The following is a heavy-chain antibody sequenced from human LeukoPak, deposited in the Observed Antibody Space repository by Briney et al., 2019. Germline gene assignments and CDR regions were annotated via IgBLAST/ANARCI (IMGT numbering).Heavy chain of an antibody. CDR1: GFTFSNYA. J-gene: IGHJ4*02. CDR2: VSGRDTST. Sequence: PGGSLRLSCAASGFTFSNYAMSSVRQAPGKGLEWVSAVSGRDTSTYYTDSVKGRFTISRDNSKNTLYLQMNSLSAEDTAIYYCAKWGDYDVLTGYYDSDYWGQGTLVTVSS. V-gene: IGHV3-23*01. D-gene: IGHD3-9*01. CDR3: AKWGDYDVLTGYYDSDY.